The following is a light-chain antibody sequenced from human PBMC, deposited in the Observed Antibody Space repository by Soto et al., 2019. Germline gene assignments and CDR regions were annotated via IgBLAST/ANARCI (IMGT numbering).Light chain of an antibody. CDR2: GNA. CDR3: QSYDSSLSGLV. V-gene: IGLV1-40*01. J-gene: IGLJ1*01. Sequence: QSVLTQRPSLSGAPGQRVTNSCTGSTSNIGAGYDVNGHHQLPGTAPKLPIFGNANRPSGVTYRFSGSKSGTSASLAITGLQAEDVADYDCQSYDSSLSGLVFGTGAKVTV. CDR1: TSNIGAGYD.